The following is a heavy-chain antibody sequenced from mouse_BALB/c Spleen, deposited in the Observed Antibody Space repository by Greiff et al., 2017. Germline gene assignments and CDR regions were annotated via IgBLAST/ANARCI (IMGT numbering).Heavy chain of an antibody. Sequence: EVQLVESGGGLVQPGGSLKLSCAASGFTFSSYGMSWVRQTPDKRLELVATINSNGGSTYYPDSVKGRFTISRDNAKNTLYLQMSSLKSEDTAMYYCAREDGGYDVWFAYWGQGTLVTVSA. V-gene: IGHV5-6-3*01. CDR3: AREDGGYDVWFAY. CDR2: INSNGGST. J-gene: IGHJ3*01. CDR1: GFTFSSYG. D-gene: IGHD2-2*01.